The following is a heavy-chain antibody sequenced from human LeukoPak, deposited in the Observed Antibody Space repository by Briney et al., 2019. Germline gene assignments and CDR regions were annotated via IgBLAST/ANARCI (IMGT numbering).Heavy chain of an antibody. Sequence: PSETLSLTCTVSGGSISNYYWSWIRQPPGKGLEWIGYIYYSGSTKYNPSLKSRVTISVDTSKNQFSLKLSSVTAADTAVYYCASSLRRAVANAYWGQGTLVTVSS. J-gene: IGHJ4*02. CDR2: IYYSGST. D-gene: IGHD6-19*01. V-gene: IGHV4-59*12. CDR3: ASSLRRAVANAY. CDR1: GGSISNYY.